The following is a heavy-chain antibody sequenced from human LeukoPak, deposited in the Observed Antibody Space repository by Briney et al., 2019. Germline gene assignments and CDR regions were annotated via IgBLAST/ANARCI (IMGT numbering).Heavy chain of an antibody. Sequence: SQTLSLTCTVSGGSISSGSYYWSWIRQPAGKGLEWFVRIYTSGSTYYNPSLKSRVTISVDTSKNQFSLKLSSVTAADTAVYYCARDARGYYGMDVWGQGTTVTVSS. CDR3: ARDARGYYGMDV. CDR2: IYTSGST. J-gene: IGHJ6*02. V-gene: IGHV4-61*02. CDR1: GGSISSGSYY.